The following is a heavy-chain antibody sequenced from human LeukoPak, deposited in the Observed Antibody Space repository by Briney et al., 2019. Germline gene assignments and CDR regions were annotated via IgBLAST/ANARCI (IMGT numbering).Heavy chain of an antibody. J-gene: IGHJ2*01. CDR1: GGSISSSSYY. CDR2: VRYSGST. CDR3: ARGQSIAARPIS. V-gene: IGHV4-39*07. Sequence: LETLSLTCTVSGGSISSSSYYWGWIRPPPGKGLEWIGSVRYSGSTYYNPSLKSRVTISVDRSKNQFSLKLSSVTAADTAVYYCARGQSIAARPISWGRGTLVTVSS. D-gene: IGHD6-6*01.